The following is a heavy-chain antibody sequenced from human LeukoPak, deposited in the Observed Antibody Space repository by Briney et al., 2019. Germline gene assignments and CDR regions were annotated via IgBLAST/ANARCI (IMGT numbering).Heavy chain of an antibody. V-gene: IGHV4-39*01. Sequence: SETLSLTCTVSGGSLSSTPYYWGWIRQPPGKGLEWIGTISYSGNTYYNPSLKSRVTISVDTSKNQFSLRLTSLTAADTAVYYCARPGVAGTTEDCWGQGTLVTVSS. CDR3: ARPGVAGTTEDC. CDR1: GGSLSSTPYY. CDR2: ISYSGNT. D-gene: IGHD6-19*01. J-gene: IGHJ4*02.